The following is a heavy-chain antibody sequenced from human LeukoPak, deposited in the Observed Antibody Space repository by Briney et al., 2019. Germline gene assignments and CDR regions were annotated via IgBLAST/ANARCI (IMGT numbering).Heavy chain of an antibody. Sequence: SETLSLTCTASGGSISTYYWSWIRQPPGKGLEWIGYIYNSGSTNYNPSLKSRVTISVDTSKNQFSPKLSSVTAADTAVYYCARENSNSWYLDYWGQGTLVTVSS. J-gene: IGHJ4*02. CDR3: ARENSNSWYLDY. CDR2: IYNSGST. D-gene: IGHD6-13*01. CDR1: GGSISTYY. V-gene: IGHV4-59*01.